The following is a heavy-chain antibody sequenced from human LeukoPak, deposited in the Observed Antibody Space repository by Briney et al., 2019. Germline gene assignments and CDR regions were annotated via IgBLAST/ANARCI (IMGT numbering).Heavy chain of an antibody. V-gene: IGHV4-38-2*02. Sequence: SETLSLTCTVSGYSISSGYYWGWIRRPPGKGLEWIGSIYHSGSTYYNPSLKSRVTISVDTSKNQFSLKLSSVTAADTAVYYCARGRRGGSRGAFDIWGQGTMVTVSS. CDR3: ARGRRGGSRGAFDI. CDR2: IYHSGST. J-gene: IGHJ3*02. CDR1: GYSISSGYY. D-gene: IGHD1-26*01.